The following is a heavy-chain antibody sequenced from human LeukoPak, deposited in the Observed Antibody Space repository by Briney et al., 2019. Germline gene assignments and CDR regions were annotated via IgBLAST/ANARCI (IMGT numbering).Heavy chain of an antibody. V-gene: IGHV4-61*02. Sequence: PSETLSLTCTVSGGSISSGSYYWSWIRQPAGKGLEWIGRIYTSGSTNYNPSLKSRVTISVDTSKNQFSLKLSSVTAADTAVYYCAREGGPIVGATEDYWGQGTLVTVSS. J-gene: IGHJ4*02. CDR2: IYTSGST. D-gene: IGHD1-26*01. CDR3: AREGGPIVGATEDY. CDR1: GGSISSGSYY.